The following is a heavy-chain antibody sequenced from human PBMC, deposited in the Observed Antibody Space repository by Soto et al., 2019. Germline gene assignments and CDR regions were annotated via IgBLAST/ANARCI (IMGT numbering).Heavy chain of an antibody. CDR2: VGASGGDT. CDR3: TRPPTYSWVRAAFEV. J-gene: IGHJ3*01. CDR1: GFTFSTYA. Sequence: EVQLLQSGGGLVQPGGSLRLSCAASGFTFSTYAMTWVRQAPGKGLEWVSVVGASGGDTYYSDSVKGRFTISRDNSKNTLSLQMNNLRAEDTAVYYCTRPPTYSWVRAAFEVWGQGTIVTVSS. D-gene: IGHD2-21*01. V-gene: IGHV3-23*01.